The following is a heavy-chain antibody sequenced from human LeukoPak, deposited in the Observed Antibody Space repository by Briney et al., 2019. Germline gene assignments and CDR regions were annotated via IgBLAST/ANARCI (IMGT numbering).Heavy chain of an antibody. D-gene: IGHD7-27*01. V-gene: IGHV4-59*12. CDR1: GGSISSYY. CDR3: VRDLGNWDIDY. Sequence: SETLSLTCTVSGGSISSYYWSWIRQPPGKGLEWIGYIYYSGNTYYSPSLRSRVTISKDTSRNQFSLKLSSVTAADTAVYYCVRDLGNWDIDYWGQGILVTVSS. J-gene: IGHJ4*02. CDR2: IYYSGNT.